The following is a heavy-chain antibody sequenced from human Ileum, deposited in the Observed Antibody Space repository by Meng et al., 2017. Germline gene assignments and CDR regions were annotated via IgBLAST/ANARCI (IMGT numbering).Heavy chain of an antibody. Sequence: GRLQQWGAGVLWPSETLFLTCGVYGGCFSAYYWTWIRQPQGKGLEWIGEINHSATTYYSPSLMGRVSVSVDTSKNQFSLKLTSVTAADTAVYYCARSERSVYWYFNLWGRGTLVTVSS. CDR1: GGCFSAYY. CDR2: INHSATT. CDR3: ARSERSVYWYFNL. J-gene: IGHJ2*01. D-gene: IGHD1-26*01. V-gene: IGHV4-34*01.